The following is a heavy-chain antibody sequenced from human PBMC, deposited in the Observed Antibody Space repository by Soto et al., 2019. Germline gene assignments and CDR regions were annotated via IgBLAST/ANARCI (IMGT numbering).Heavy chain of an antibody. D-gene: IGHD3-3*01. Sequence: GGSLRLSCAASGFTFSSYAMHWVRQAPGKGLEWVAVISYDGSNKYYADSVKGRFTISRDNSKNTLYLQMNSLRAEDTAVYYCARDLPGNYDFWSGSDAFDIWGQGTMVTVSS. V-gene: IGHV3-30-3*01. CDR2: ISYDGSNK. CDR1: GFTFSSYA. J-gene: IGHJ3*02. CDR3: ARDLPGNYDFWSGSDAFDI.